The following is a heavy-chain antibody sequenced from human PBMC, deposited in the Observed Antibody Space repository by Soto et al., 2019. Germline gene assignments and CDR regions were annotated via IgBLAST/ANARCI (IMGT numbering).Heavy chain of an antibody. J-gene: IGHJ6*02. CDR3: ARIADCSTTSCSFPSRFHIRGYYYYYGLDV. D-gene: IGHD2-2*01. Sequence: ASVKVSCKASGYTSTSYGISWVRQAPGQGLEWVGWISAYNGNSNYAQKYHGRVTMTTDTSTNTAYMEMSSLRSDDTAVYYCARIADCSTTSCSFPSRFHIRGYYYYYGLDVWGQGTTVTVS. CDR1: GYTSTSYG. CDR2: ISAYNGNS. V-gene: IGHV1-18*01.